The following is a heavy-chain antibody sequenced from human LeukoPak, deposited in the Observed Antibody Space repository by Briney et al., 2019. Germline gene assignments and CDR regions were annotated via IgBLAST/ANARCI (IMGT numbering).Heavy chain of an antibody. Sequence: ASVKVSCKASGYTFTGYYMHWVRQAPGQGLEWMGWINPNSGGTNYAQKFQGRVTMTRDTFISTAYMELSRLRSDDTAVYYCARARGAHGAVAGTWGQGTLVTVSS. CDR3: ARARGAHGAVAGT. J-gene: IGHJ4*02. V-gene: IGHV1-2*02. CDR2: INPNSGGT. CDR1: GYTFTGYY. D-gene: IGHD6-19*01.